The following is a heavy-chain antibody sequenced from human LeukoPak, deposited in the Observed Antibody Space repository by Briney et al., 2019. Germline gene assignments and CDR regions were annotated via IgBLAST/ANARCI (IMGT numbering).Heavy chain of an antibody. J-gene: IGHJ4*02. CDR3: AKRLGDQRASDY. Sequence: HSGGSLRLSCAASGFTFSNYAMSWVRQAPGKRLEWVSGISGTSGTINYADPVKGRFTISRDNSKNTVYLQMNSLRAEDTAVYYCAKRLGDQRASDYWGQGTLVTVSS. CDR1: GFTFSNYA. CDR2: ISGTSGTI. D-gene: IGHD2-21*02. V-gene: IGHV3-23*01.